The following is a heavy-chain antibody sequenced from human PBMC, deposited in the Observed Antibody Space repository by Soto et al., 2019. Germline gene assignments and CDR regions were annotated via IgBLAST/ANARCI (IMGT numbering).Heavy chain of an antibody. Sequence: GGSLRLSCAASGFTFSDYYMSWIRQAPGKGLEWVSYISSSGSTIYYADSVKGRFTISRDNAKNTLYLQMNSLRAEDTAVYYCVRTSLVVAAATREDYWGQGTLVTVSS. CDR1: GFTFSDYY. D-gene: IGHD2-15*01. J-gene: IGHJ4*02. CDR2: ISSSGSTI. V-gene: IGHV3-11*04. CDR3: VRTSLVVAAATREDY.